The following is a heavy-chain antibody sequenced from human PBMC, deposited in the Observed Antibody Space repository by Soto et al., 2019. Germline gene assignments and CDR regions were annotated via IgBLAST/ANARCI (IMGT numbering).Heavy chain of an antibody. Sequence: PGESLKISCKGSGYSFTSYWISWVRQMPGKGLEWMGRIDPSDSYTNYSPSFQGHVTISADKSISTAYLQWSSLKASDTAMHYCARPGPIAAAGSRYYYYGMDVWGQGTTVTVSS. CDR2: IDPSDSYT. D-gene: IGHD6-13*01. CDR3: ARPGPIAAAGSRYYYYGMDV. V-gene: IGHV5-10-1*01. CDR1: GYSFTSYW. J-gene: IGHJ6*02.